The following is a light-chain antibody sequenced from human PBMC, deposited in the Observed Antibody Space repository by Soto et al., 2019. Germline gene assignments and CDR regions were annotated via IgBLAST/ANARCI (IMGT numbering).Light chain of an antibody. J-gene: IGLJ1*01. Sequence: QSVLTQPASVSGSPGQSITISCTGTSRDVGGYNYVSWYQQHPGKAPKLMIYDVSNRPSGVSNRFSGSKSGNTASLTISGLQDEDEADYYCSSYTSSSTPYSVFGPGTKLTVL. CDR3: SSYTSSSTPYSV. V-gene: IGLV2-14*01. CDR1: SRDVGGYNY. CDR2: DVS.